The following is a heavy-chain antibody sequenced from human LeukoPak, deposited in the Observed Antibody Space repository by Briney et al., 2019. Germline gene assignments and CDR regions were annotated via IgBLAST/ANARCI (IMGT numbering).Heavy chain of an antibody. D-gene: IGHD4-17*01. V-gene: IGHV4-39*01. CDR2: IYYSGST. CDR3: ARTDYGAVFDY. J-gene: IGHJ4*02. Sequence: SETLSLTCTVSGGSISSSSYYWGWIRQPPGKGLEWIGSIYYSGSTYYNPSLKSRVTISVDTSKNQFSLKLSSVTAADTAAYYCARTDYGAVFDYWGQGTLVTVSS. CDR1: GGSISSSSYY.